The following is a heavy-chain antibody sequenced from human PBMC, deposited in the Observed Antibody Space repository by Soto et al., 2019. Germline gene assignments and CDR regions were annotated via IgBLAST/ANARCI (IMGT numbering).Heavy chain of an antibody. CDR1: GFTFSNHA. J-gene: IGHJ6*02. D-gene: IGHD6-13*01. Sequence: EVQLLESGGGLVQPGGSLRLSCVASGFTFSNHAMSWVRQAPGKGLEWVSAMSGGGVGTYYAGSVRGRFTISRDNSKNTLYLQMNSLTAEDTAVYYCAKDWCSSKWYFTYYGMDVWGQGTTVTVSS. V-gene: IGHV3-23*01. CDR2: MSGGGVGT. CDR3: AKDWCSSKWYFTYYGMDV.